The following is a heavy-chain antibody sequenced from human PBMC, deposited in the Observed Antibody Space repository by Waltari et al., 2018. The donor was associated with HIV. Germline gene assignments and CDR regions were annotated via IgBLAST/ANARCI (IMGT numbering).Heavy chain of an antibody. CDR1: GFGFRSYA. V-gene: IGHV3-23*01. Sequence: VQLLESGGGLVQSGGSLTLSCAASGFGFRSYAMIWVRQGPGKGLEWVSGIGGGGDRSYYVDSVKGRFTISRDNSKNTLSLQMNGLRAEDTAVYYCVKGGGYYDSTGNVPFDYWGQGSLVTVSS. D-gene: IGHD3-3*01. CDR3: VKGGGYYDSTGNVPFDY. J-gene: IGHJ4*02. CDR2: IGGGGDRS.